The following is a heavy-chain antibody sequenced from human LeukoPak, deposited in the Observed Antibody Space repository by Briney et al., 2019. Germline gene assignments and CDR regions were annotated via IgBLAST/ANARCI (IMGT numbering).Heavy chain of an antibody. D-gene: IGHD1-14*01. J-gene: IGHJ4*02. V-gene: IGHV4-4*07. CDR3: ARRTDY. Sequence: SETQSLTCTVSGGSMNDYYWNSIRQPAGKGLEWIGHIYSSGSTNYNPSLKSRVTMSIDTSKNQFFLKLSSVTAADTAVYYCARRTDYWGQGTLVTVSS. CDR2: IYSSGST. CDR1: GGSMNDYY.